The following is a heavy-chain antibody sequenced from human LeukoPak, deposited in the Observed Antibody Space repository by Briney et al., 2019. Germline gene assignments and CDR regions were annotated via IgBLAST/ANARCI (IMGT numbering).Heavy chain of an antibody. V-gene: IGHV1-2*02. CDR3: ARKWIFSSGYYYFDY. CDR1: GYTFTGYY. CDR2: INPNSGGT. Sequence: GASVKVSCKASGYTFTGYYMHWVRQAPGQGLEWMGWINPNSGGTNYAQNFQGRVTMTRDTSISTAYMELSRLRSDDTAVYYCARKWIFSSGYYYFDYWGQGTLVTVSS. D-gene: IGHD3-22*01. J-gene: IGHJ4*02.